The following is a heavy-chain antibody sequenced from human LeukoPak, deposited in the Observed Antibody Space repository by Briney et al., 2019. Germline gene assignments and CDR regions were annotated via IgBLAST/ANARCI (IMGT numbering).Heavy chain of an antibody. V-gene: IGHV3-23*01. Sequence: GGSLRLSCAASGFTFSSYAMSWVRQAPGKGLEWVSAISGSGGSTYYADSVKGRFTISRDNSKNTLYLQMNSLRAEDTAAYYCAKEAYLYCSGGSCPPDYWGQGTLVTVSS. CDR2: ISGSGGST. D-gene: IGHD2-15*01. CDR3: AKEAYLYCSGGSCPPDY. J-gene: IGHJ4*02. CDR1: GFTFSSYA.